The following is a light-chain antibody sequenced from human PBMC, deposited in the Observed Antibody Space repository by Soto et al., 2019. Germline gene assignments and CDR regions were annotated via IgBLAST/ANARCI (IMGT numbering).Light chain of an antibody. CDR3: SSYTGSDTYV. J-gene: IGLJ1*01. CDR1: SSVVGAYNY. CDR2: DVS. V-gene: IGLV2-14*03. Sequence: QSALTQPASVSGSPGQSITISCTGTSSVVGAYNYVSWYQQHPGKAPKLMIYDVSNRPSGVSNRFSGSKSGNTASLTISGLQAEDEADYYCSSYTGSDTYVFGTGTKVTVL.